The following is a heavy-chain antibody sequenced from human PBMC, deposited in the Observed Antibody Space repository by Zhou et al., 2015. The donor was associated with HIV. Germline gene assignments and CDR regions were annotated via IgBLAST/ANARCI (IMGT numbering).Heavy chain of an antibody. D-gene: IGHD1-7*01. J-gene: IGHJ3*02. CDR2: INTDSGDT. CDR3: ARAGDGELPHRVDAFDI. CDR1: GYTFTKYG. V-gene: IGHV1-18*04. Sequence: QGHLVQSGTDVKKPGASVRVSCKTSGYTFTKYGISWVRQAPGQGLEWMGRINTDSGDTNYAQKVQGRVTMTKDTSTTTAYMELRSLRSDDTAVYYCARAGDGELPHRVDAFDIWGQGTSGHRLF.